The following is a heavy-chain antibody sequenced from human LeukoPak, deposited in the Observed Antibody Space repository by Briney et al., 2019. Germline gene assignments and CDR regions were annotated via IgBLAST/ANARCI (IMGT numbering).Heavy chain of an antibody. V-gene: IGHV3-21*01. CDR1: GFTFSSYA. D-gene: IGHD3-10*02. J-gene: IGHJ6*04. CDR3: AELGITMIGGV. Sequence: PGGSLRLSCAASGFTFSSYAMNWVRQAPGKGLEWVSSITSSSSYIYYADSVKGRFTISRDNAKNSLYLQMNSLRAEDTAVYYCAELGITMIGGVWGKGTTVTISS. CDR2: ITSSSSYI.